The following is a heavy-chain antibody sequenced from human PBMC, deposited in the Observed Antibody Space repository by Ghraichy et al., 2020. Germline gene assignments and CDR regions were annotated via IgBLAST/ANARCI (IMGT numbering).Heavy chain of an antibody. D-gene: IGHD3-22*01. V-gene: IGHV1-8*01. CDR3: ARGLGTYYYDSSGYYYDSGLWYFDL. Sequence: ASVKVSCKASGYTFTSYDINWVRQATGQGLEWMGWMNPNSGNTGYAQKFQGRVTMTRNTSISTAYMELSSLRSEDTAVYYCARGLGTYYYDSSGYYYDSGLWYFDLWGRGTLVTVSS. CDR1: GYTFTSYD. CDR2: MNPNSGNT. J-gene: IGHJ2*01.